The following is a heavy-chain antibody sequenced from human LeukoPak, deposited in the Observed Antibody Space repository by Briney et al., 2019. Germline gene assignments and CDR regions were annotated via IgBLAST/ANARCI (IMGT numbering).Heavy chain of an antibody. CDR2: ISSSSSYI. V-gene: IGHV3-21*04. D-gene: IGHD3-9*01. J-gene: IGHJ4*02. Sequence: GGSLRLSCAASGFTFSSYSMNWVRQAPGKGLEWVSSISSSSSYIYYADSVKGRFTISRDNAKNSLYLQMNSLRAEDTALYHCARNLRYFDWLLPDYWGQGTLVTVSS. CDR1: GFTFSSYS. CDR3: ARNLRYFDWLLPDY.